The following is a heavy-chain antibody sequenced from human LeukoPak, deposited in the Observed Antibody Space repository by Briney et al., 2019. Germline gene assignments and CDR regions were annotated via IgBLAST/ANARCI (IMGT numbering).Heavy chain of an antibody. CDR3: ARVGRASILQFLTGIYYFDY. D-gene: IGHD3-3*01. V-gene: IGHV4-39*01. J-gene: IGHJ4*02. CDR1: GGSISSSSYY. CDR2: IYYSGST. Sequence: SETLSLTCTVSGGSISSSSYYWGWIRQPPGRGLEWIGSIYYSGSTYYNPSLKSRVTISVDTSKNQFSLKLSSVTAADTAVYYCARVGRASILQFLTGIYYFDYWGQGTPVTVSS.